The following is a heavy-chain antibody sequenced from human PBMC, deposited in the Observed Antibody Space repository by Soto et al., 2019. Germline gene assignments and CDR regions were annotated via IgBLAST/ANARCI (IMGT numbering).Heavy chain of an antibody. CDR1: GGSFSGYY. CDR3: AGRNGYYSGIDY. Sequence: QVHLQQWGAGLLKPSETLSLTCVVYGGSFSGYYWSWIRQPPGKGLEWFGEVNHSGGIDYNPSLKSRVTISVDTSKNQFSLKLSSVTAADTAVYYCAGRNGYYSGIDYWGQGTLVTVSS. CDR2: VNHSGGI. D-gene: IGHD3-22*01. J-gene: IGHJ4*02. V-gene: IGHV4-34*02.